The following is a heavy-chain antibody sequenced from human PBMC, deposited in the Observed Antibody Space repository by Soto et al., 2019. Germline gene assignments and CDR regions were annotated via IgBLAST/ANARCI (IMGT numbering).Heavy chain of an antibody. CDR1: RCTFRSYA. J-gene: IGHJ4*02. Sequence: GGSLRLSYAASRCTFRSYAISWVVQAPWKGLEWVSTISGSGGSTYYADSVKGRFTISRDNSKNTLYLQMNSLRAEDTAVYYRAKPNLYCSSTSCYDYWGKGTLVTVSS. D-gene: IGHD2-2*01. V-gene: IGHV3-23*01. CDR2: ISGSGGST. CDR3: AKPNLYCSSTSCYDY.